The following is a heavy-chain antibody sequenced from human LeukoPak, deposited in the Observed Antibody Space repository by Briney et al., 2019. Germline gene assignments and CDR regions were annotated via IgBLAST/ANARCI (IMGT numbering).Heavy chain of an antibody. CDR2: IYYSGST. CDR3: ARLIAVAGTSGYYFDY. CDR1: GGSISSGGYY. Sequence: SQTLSLTCTVSGGSISSGGYYWSWIRQHPGKGLEWIGYIYYSGSTNYNPSLKSRVTISVDTSKNQFSLKLSSVTAADTAVYYCARLIAVAGTSGYYFDYWGQGTLVTVSS. J-gene: IGHJ4*02. V-gene: IGHV4-31*03. D-gene: IGHD6-19*01.